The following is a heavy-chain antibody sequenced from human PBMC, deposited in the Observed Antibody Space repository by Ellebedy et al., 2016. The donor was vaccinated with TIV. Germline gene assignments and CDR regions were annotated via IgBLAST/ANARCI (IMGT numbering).Heavy chain of an antibody. CDR1: GFTFSSYA. CDR2: IWYDGINK. V-gene: IGHV3-33*06. J-gene: IGHJ4*02. CDR3: AKELKEGSSDY. Sequence: GESLKISCAASGFTFSSYAMHWVRQAPGKGLEWVSVIWYDGINKYYADSLKGRFTISRDNSKNTLFLQMNSLRVEDTAVYYCAKELKEGSSDYWGQGTLVTVSS. D-gene: IGHD6-19*01.